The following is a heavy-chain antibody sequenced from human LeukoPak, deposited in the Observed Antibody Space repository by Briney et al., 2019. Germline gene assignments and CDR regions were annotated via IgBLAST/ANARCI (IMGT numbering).Heavy chain of an antibody. D-gene: IGHD6-19*01. CDR2: IGSGGST. CDR3: ARSRGSSGRYYFDY. J-gene: IGHJ4*02. Sequence: GGSLRLSCAASGFTFSSYAMSWVRQAPGKGLEWVAGIGSGGSTYYADSVKGRFTISRDNSKNTLYLKMNSLRAEDTAVYYCARSRGSSGRYYFDYWGQGTLVTVSS. CDR1: GFTFSSYA. V-gene: IGHV3-23*01.